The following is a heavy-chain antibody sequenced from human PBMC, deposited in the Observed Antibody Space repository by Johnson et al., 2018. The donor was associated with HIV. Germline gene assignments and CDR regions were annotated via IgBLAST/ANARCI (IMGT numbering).Heavy chain of an antibody. J-gene: IGHJ3*02. V-gene: IGHV3-9*01. Sequence: VQLVESGGGLVKPGGSLRLSCAASGFTFYDYAMHWVRQAPGKGLEWVSGISWNSGSIGYADSVKGRFTISRDNSKNTFYLQMNSLRAEDTAVYYCARNPLFSAFDIWGQGTMVTVSS. CDR3: ARNPLFSAFDI. CDR2: ISWNSGSI. CDR1: GFTFYDYA. D-gene: IGHD3-10*02.